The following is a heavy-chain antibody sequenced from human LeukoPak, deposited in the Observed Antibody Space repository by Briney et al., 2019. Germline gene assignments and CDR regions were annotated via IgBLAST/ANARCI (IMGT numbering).Heavy chain of an antibody. Sequence: GGSLRLSCAASGFTFSSYNMNWVRQAPGKGLEWVSAISGSGGSTYYADSVKGRFTISRDNAKSSLYLQMNSLRAEDTAVYYCARDLTAHSYGYIEAFDIWGQGTMVTVSS. CDR3: ARDLTAHSYGYIEAFDI. CDR1: GFTFSSYN. CDR2: ISGSGGST. D-gene: IGHD5-18*01. J-gene: IGHJ3*02. V-gene: IGHV3-21*01.